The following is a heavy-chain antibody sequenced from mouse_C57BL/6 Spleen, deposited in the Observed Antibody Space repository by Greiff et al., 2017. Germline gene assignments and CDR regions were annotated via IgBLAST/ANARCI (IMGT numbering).Heavy chain of an antibody. CDR1: GYAFSSYW. CDR2: IYPGDGDT. Sequence: QVQLKESGAELVKPGASVKISCKASGYAFSSYWMNWVKQRPGKGLEWIGQIYPGDGDTNYNGKFKGKATLTADKSSSTAYMQLSSLTSEDSAVYFCARITTVVAGFDYWGQGTTLTVSS. V-gene: IGHV1-80*01. J-gene: IGHJ2*01. D-gene: IGHD1-1*01. CDR3: ARITTVVAGFDY.